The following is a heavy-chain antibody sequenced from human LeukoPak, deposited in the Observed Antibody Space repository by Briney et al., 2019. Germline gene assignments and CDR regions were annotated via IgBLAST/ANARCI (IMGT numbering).Heavy chain of an antibody. J-gene: IGHJ4*02. CDR1: GYTFTSYG. V-gene: IGHV1-18*01. CDR2: ISAYNGNT. D-gene: IGHD6-13*01. Sequence: ASVKVSCKASGYTFTSYGISWVRQAPGQGLEWMGWISAYNGNTNYAQKLQGRVTMTTDTSTSTAYMELRSLRSDDTAVYYCAGGSSSWYEVGEDYWGQGTLVTVSS. CDR3: AGGSSSWYEVGEDY.